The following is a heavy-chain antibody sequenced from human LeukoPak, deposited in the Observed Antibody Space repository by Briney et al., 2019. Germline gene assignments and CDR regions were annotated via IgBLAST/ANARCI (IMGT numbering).Heavy chain of an antibody. V-gene: IGHV3-23*01. CDR3: AYDDTRGGYRFL. CDR2: ITGSGDTT. CDR1: GFTFTNSA. J-gene: IGHJ4*02. D-gene: IGHD3-10*01. Sequence: GRSLRLSCAASGFTFTNSALSCVRQAPRKWLEWVSTITGSGDTTYYSDSVKGRFTISRDTSKNTLYLQMNSPRAEDTAVYFCAYDDTRGGYRFLWGGGTLVSVSS.